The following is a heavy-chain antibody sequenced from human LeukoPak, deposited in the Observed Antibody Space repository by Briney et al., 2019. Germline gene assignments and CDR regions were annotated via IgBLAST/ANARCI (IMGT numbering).Heavy chain of an antibody. CDR2: IKQDGSEK. Sequence: GGSLRLSCAGSGFTFSSYWMSWVRQAPGKGLEWVANIKQDGSEKYYVDSVKGRFTISRDNAKNSLYLQMNSLRAEDTAVYYCAREGVEVTIFGVVIMGFDYWGQGTLVTVSS. CDR3: AREGVEVTIFGVVIMGFDY. V-gene: IGHV3-7*01. D-gene: IGHD3-3*01. J-gene: IGHJ4*02. CDR1: GFTFSSYW.